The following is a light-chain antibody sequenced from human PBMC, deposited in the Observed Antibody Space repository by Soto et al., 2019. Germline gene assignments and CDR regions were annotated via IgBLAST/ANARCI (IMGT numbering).Light chain of an antibody. J-gene: IGKJ4*01. CDR3: QQTYSLPLS. CDR2: GAS. V-gene: IGKV1-39*01. CDR1: QSINRY. Sequence: DIQMTQSPSSLSASLVYRFAIPCLASQSINRYINWYRQKPGKAPNLLIYGASNLQSGVPSRFSGSGSGTDFTLTISSLQPEDFATYYCQQTYSLPLSFGGGTKVDIK.